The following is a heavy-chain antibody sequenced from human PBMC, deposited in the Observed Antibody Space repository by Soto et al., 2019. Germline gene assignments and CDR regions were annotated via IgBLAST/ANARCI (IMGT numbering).Heavy chain of an antibody. D-gene: IGHD6-19*01. V-gene: IGHV1-18*01. CDR2: ISVYNGNT. CDR3: ARDGIAVAEDSYYRLDV. Sequence: ASVKVSCKALGYTFTRNGISWLRQAPGQGREWMGWISVYNGNTKYAQKFQGRVTMTTDTGRSTAYMEXTILRSDDRAVYYCARDGIAVAEDSYYRLDVWGQGTTVTVSS. J-gene: IGHJ6*02. CDR1: GYTFTRNG.